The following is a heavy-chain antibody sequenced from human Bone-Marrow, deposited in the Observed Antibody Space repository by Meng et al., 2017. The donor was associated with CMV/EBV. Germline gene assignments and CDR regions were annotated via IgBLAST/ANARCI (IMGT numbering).Heavy chain of an antibody. Sequence: GESLKISCAASGFTFSSYEMNWVRQAPGKGLEWVSYISSSGSTIYYADSVKGRFTISRDNAKNSLYLQMNSLRAEDTAVYYCARDSGSSWHYYYHGMDVWGQGTTVTVSS. D-gene: IGHD6-13*01. V-gene: IGHV3-48*03. CDR3: ARDSGSSWHYYYHGMDV. CDR1: GFTFSSYE. J-gene: IGHJ6*02. CDR2: ISSSGSTI.